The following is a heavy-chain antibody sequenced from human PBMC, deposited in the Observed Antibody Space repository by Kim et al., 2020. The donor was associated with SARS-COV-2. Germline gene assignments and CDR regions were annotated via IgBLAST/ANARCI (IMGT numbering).Heavy chain of an antibody. J-gene: IGHJ4*02. Sequence: GGSLRLSCAASGFTFNTYSMSWVRQAPGKGLEWVPSISRTSDYIYYADSVKGRFTISRDNDKNSLYLQMNSLRAEDTAVYYCTRLGDTSGYYWGQGTLVTVSS. V-gene: IGHV3-21*01. CDR1: GFTFNTYS. CDR2: ISRTSDYI. D-gene: IGHD3-22*01. CDR3: TRLGDTSGYY.